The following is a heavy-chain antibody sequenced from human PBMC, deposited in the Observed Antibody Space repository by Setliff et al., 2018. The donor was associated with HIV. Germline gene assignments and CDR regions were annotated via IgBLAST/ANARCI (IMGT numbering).Heavy chain of an antibody. V-gene: IGHV4-39*01. J-gene: IGHJ5*01. D-gene: IGHD3-3*01. Sequence: PSETLSLTCTVSGGSIIDSHYFWGWIRQPPGKGLEWIGSVYYSGITYYSSSLKSRVTVSVDTSRIQFSLKLTSVTAADTAVYKCVRHVWSDDFLVPGWFNSWSQGTLVTVSS. CDR1: GGSIIDSHYF. CDR3: VRHVWSDDFLVPGWFNS. CDR2: VYYSGIT.